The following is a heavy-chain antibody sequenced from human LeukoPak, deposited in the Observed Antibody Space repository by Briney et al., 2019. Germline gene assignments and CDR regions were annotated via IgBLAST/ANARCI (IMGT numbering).Heavy chain of an antibody. Sequence: TSETLSLTCAVYGGPFSGYYWSWIRQPPGKGLEWIGEINHSGSTNYNPSLKSRVTISVDTSKNQFSLKLSSVTAADTAVYYCARGSSPMTTADYWGQGTLVTVPS. J-gene: IGHJ4*02. V-gene: IGHV4-34*01. D-gene: IGHD4-17*01. CDR2: INHSGST. CDR1: GGPFSGYY. CDR3: ARGSSPMTTADY.